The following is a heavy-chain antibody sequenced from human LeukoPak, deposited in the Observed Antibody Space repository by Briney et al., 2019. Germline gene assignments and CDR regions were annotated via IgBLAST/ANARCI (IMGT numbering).Heavy chain of an antibody. D-gene: IGHD4-17*01. J-gene: IGHJ4*02. CDR1: GYTFTSYG. Sequence: GVSVKVSCKASGYTFTSYGISWVRQAPGQGLEWMGWISAYNGNTNYAQKLQGRVTMTTDTSTSTAYMELRSLRSDDTAVYYCARDDTRDDYGDYVFDYWGQGTLVTVSS. CDR2: ISAYNGNT. V-gene: IGHV1-18*01. CDR3: ARDDTRDDYGDYVFDY.